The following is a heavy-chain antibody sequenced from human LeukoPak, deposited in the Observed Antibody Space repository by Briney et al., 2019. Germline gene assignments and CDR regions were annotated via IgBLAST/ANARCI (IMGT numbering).Heavy chain of an antibody. J-gene: IGHJ3*02. Sequence: PGGSLRLSCAASGFTFSNYGMHWVRQAPGKGLEWLAVVWYDDAVKNYADSVKGRFTISRDNAQNSLYLQMNSLRAEDSSVYYCARPTTVTTISADAFDIWGQGTTVTVSS. CDR2: VWYDDAVK. CDR1: GFTFSNYG. D-gene: IGHD4-17*01. CDR3: ARPTTVTTISADAFDI. V-gene: IGHV3-33*01.